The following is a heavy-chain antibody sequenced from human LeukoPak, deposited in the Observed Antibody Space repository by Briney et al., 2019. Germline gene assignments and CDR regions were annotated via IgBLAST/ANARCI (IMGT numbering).Heavy chain of an antibody. D-gene: IGHD2-15*01. J-gene: IGHJ3*02. CDR3: VRAPPGRCSDGFCYSDTLDI. CDR1: GFTFSRYD. CDR2: IGTAGDT. Sequence: GGSLRLSCGAYGFTFSRYDMHWVRQATGRGLEWVSYIGTAGDTYYADSVKGRFTISRENAGNSLSLHMNSLRVGDTAVYYCVRAPPGRCSDGFCYSDTLDIWGRGTMVTVSS. V-gene: IGHV3-13*01.